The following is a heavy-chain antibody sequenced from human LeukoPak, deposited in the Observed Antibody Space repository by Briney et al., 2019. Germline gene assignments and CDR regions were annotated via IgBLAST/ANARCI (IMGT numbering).Heavy chain of an antibody. D-gene: IGHD3-22*01. Sequence: GASVKVSCKASGGTFSSYAISWVRQASGQGLEWMGRIIPILGIANYAQKFQGRVTITADKSTSTAYMELSSLRSEDTAVYYCARDKYYYDSSSDYWGQGTLVTVSS. J-gene: IGHJ4*02. CDR3: ARDKYYYDSSSDY. CDR1: GGTFSSYA. V-gene: IGHV1-69*04. CDR2: IIPILGIA.